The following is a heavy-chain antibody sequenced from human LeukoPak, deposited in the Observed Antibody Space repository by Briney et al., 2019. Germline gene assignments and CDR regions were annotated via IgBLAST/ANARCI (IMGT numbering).Heavy chain of an antibody. J-gene: IGHJ6*02. Sequence: GSSVKVSCKASGGTFSSYAISWVRQAPGQGLEWMGRIIPILGIANYAQKFQGRVTITADKSTSTAYMELSSLRSEDTAVYYCAREIQELVAATTRYYYYYGMDVWGQGTTVTVSS. D-gene: IGHD2-15*01. V-gene: IGHV1-69*04. CDR1: GGTFSSYA. CDR3: AREIQELVAATTRYYYYYGMDV. CDR2: IIPILGIA.